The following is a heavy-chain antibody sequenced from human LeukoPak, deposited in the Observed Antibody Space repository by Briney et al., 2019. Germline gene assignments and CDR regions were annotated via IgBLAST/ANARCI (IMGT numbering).Heavy chain of an antibody. D-gene: IGHD6-13*01. V-gene: IGHV4-39*01. CDR3: ARHVYVAAAPDY. J-gene: IGHJ4*02. CDR1: GGSISSSSYY. Sequence: SETLSLTCTVSGGSISSSSYYWGWIRQPPGKGLEWIGSIYYSGSTYYNPSLKSRVTISVDTSKNQFSLKLSSVTAADTAVYYCARHVYVAAAPDYWGQGTPVTVSS. CDR2: IYYSGST.